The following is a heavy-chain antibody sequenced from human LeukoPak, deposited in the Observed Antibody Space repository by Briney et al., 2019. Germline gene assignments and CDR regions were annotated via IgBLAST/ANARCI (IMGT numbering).Heavy chain of an antibody. V-gene: IGHV3-30*18. CDR2: ILYDGSNK. D-gene: IGHD4-17*01. CDR3: AKAWRAYGDYHTFDI. J-gene: IGHJ3*02. CDR1: GFTFSSYG. Sequence: GGSLRLSCVASGFTFSSYGMHWVRQAPGKGLEWVAVILYDGSNKYNADSVKGRFTISGDTSKNTLYLQMSSLRAEDTAVYYCAKAWRAYGDYHTFDIWGQGTMVTVSS.